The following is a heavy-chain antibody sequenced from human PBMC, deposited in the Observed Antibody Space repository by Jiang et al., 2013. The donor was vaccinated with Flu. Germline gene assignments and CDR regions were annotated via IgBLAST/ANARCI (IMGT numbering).Heavy chain of an antibody. CDR2: ISGSGGSK. Sequence: VQLVESGGGLVQPGGSLRLSCAASGFTFTTNALSWVRQAPGKGLEWVSAISGSGGSKYYADSVKGRFSISRDNSKNTVYLQMNSLRAEDTAVYYCAKDPYGGNAGSYFDYVGQGTLVHRLL. V-gene: IGHV3-23*04. J-gene: IGHJ4*02. CDR3: AKDPYGGNAGSYFDY. CDR1: GFTFTTNA. D-gene: IGHD4-23*01.